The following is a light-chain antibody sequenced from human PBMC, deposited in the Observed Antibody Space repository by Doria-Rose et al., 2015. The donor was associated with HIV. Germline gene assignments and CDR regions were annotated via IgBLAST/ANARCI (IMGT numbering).Light chain of an antibody. CDR1: QSFSSTY. V-gene: IGKV3-20*01. Sequence: TQSPGTLSLSPGERATLSCRASQSFSSTYLAWYQRKPGQAPSLLIYDGSTRATGIPDRFSASGSGTDFTLTIYRLEPEDFALYYCHQYGTSWTFGQGTKVEI. CDR2: DGS. CDR3: HQYGTSWT. J-gene: IGKJ1*01.